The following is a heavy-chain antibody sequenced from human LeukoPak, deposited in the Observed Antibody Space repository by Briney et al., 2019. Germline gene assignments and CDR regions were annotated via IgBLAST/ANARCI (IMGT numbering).Heavy chain of an antibody. CDR2: ISYDGSNK. CDR3: ARDRRDGYNYGRPLAY. CDR1: GFTFSSYA. V-gene: IGHV3-30-3*01. D-gene: IGHD5-24*01. J-gene: IGHJ4*02. Sequence: KPGGSLRLSCAASGFTFSSYAMHWVRQAPGKGLEWVAVISYDGSNKYYADSVKGRFTISRDNSKNTLYLQMNSLRAEDTAVYYCARDRRDGYNYGRPLAYWGQGTLVTVSS.